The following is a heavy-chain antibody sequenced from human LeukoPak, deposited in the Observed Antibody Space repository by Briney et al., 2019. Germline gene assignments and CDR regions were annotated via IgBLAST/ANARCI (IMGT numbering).Heavy chain of an antibody. J-gene: IGHJ6*03. Sequence: GGSLRLSCAASGFAFSSSWMSWVRQAPGKGLEWVANIKQDGSETYYVDSRKGRFPVSRDNAKNSVYLQMNNLRAEDTAVYYCARRAPGYCITTSCPDTYYYYYYMDVWGKGTTVTVSS. D-gene: IGHD2-2*01. CDR1: GFAFSSSW. CDR2: IKQDGSET. V-gene: IGHV3-7*01. CDR3: ARRAPGYCITTSCPDTYYYYYYMDV.